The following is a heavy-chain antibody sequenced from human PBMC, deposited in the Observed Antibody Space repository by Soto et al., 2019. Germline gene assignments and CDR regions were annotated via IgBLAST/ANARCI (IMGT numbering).Heavy chain of an antibody. V-gene: IGHV4-31*03. J-gene: IGHJ4*02. CDR1: GGSISSGGYY. Sequence: SETLSLTCTVSGGSISSGGYYWSWIRQHPGKGLEWIGYIYYSGSTYYNPSLKSRVTISVDTSKNQFSLKLSSVTAADTAVYYCARVIRELVWFDYWGQGTLVTVSS. CDR2: IYYSGST. D-gene: IGHD1-26*01. CDR3: ARVIRELVWFDY.